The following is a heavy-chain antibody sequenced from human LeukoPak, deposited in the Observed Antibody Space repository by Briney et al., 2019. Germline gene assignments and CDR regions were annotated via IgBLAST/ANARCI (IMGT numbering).Heavy chain of an antibody. D-gene: IGHD4-17*01. CDR3: AKDAYGDRLRDLDY. CDR2: IRYDGSNK. Sequence: GGSLRLSCAASGFTFSSYGMHWVRQAPGKGVEWVAFIRYDGSNKYYADSVKGRFTISRDNYKNTLYLQMNSLRAEDTAVYYCAKDAYGDRLRDLDYWGQGTLVTVSS. CDR1: GFTFSSYG. J-gene: IGHJ4*02. V-gene: IGHV3-30*02.